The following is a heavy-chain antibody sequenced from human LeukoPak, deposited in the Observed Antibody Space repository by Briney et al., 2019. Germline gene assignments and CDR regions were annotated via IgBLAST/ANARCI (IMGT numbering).Heavy chain of an antibody. CDR2: ISYDGTNE. CDR1: GFTFGSYA. J-gene: IGHJ3*02. V-gene: IGHV3-30*04. Sequence: GGSLRLSCAASGFTFGSYAIHWVRQAPGKGLEWVAVISYDGTNEYYADSVKGRFTISRDNSKNTLYLQMNSLRAEDTAVYYCARGSSSWEDDAFDIWGQGTMVTVSS. CDR3: ARGSSSWEDDAFDI. D-gene: IGHD6-13*01.